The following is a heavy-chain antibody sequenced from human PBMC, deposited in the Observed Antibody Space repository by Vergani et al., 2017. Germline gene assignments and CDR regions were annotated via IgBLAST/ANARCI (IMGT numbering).Heavy chain of an antibody. J-gene: IGHJ6*02. CDR3: ARDNDYDSSGLYYYYGMDV. Sequence: QVQLVQSGAEVKKPGSSVKVSCKASEGTFSSYAISWVRQAPGQGLEWMGGIIPIFGTANYAQKFQGRVTITADESTSTAYMELSSLRSEDTAVYYCARDNDYDSSGLYYYYGMDVWGQGTTVTVSS. CDR2: IIPIFGTA. D-gene: IGHD3-22*01. V-gene: IGHV1-69*12. CDR1: EGTFSSYA.